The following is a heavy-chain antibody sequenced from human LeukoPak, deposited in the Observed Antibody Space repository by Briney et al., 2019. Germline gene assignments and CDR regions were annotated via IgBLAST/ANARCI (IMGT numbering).Heavy chain of an antibody. V-gene: IGHV2-5*02. CDR2: IYWDDDK. J-gene: IGHJ4*02. CDR3: AHILGGLVFDY. Sequence: SGPTLIHPTRPLTLTCTFSGFSLRTSGVGVGWIRQPPGKALEWLALIYWDDDKRYSPSLKSRLTITKDTSKNQVVLTMTNMDPVDTATYYCAHILGGLVFDYWGQGTLVTVSS. CDR1: GFSLRTSGVG. D-gene: IGHD3/OR15-3a*01.